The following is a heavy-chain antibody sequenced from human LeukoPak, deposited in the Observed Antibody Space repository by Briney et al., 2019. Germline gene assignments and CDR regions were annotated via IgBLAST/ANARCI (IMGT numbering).Heavy chain of an antibody. Sequence: PGRSLRLSCAASGFTFDDYAMRWVRQAPGKGLEWVSGISWNSGSIGYADSVKGRFTISRDNAKNSLYLQMNSLRAEDTALYYCAKDKGAYYYGSGSPFDDWGQGTLVTVSS. D-gene: IGHD3-10*01. V-gene: IGHV3-9*01. J-gene: IGHJ4*02. CDR1: GFTFDDYA. CDR2: ISWNSGSI. CDR3: AKDKGAYYYGSGSPFDD.